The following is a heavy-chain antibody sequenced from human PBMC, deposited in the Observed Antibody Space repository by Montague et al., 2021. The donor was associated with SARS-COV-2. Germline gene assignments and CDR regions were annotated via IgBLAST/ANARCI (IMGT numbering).Heavy chain of an antibody. CDR2: IYSCSST. CDR3: ARHTRGWQPFDF. D-gene: IGHD6-19*01. Sequence: SETLSLTCTVSGGSIRGYYWSWIRQPPGEALEWIGGIYSCSSTNYNPPLKSRVTISMDTSKSQFSLKLTSVTAADTAVYYCARHTRGWQPFDFWGQGTLVTVS. CDR1: GGSIRGYY. V-gene: IGHV4-59*01. J-gene: IGHJ4*02.